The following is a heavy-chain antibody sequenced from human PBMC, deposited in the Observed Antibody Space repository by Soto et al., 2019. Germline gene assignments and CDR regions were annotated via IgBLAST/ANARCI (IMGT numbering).Heavy chain of an antibody. CDR2: IWYDGSNK. CDR3: ARVHDIRYFDWLTRPDAFDI. Sequence: QVQLVESGGGVVQPGRSLRLSCAASGFTFSSYGMHWVLQAPGKGLAWVAVIWYDGSNKYYADSVKGRFTISRDNSKNTLYLQMNSLRAEDTAVYYCARVHDIRYFDWLTRPDAFDIWGQGTMVTVSS. V-gene: IGHV3-33*01. CDR1: GFTFSSYG. J-gene: IGHJ3*02. D-gene: IGHD3-9*01.